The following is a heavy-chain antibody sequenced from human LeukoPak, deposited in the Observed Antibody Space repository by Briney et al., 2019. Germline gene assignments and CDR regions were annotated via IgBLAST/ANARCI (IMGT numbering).Heavy chain of an antibody. J-gene: IGHJ5*02. D-gene: IGHD1-7*01. CDR1: GVSISGSRYF. Sequence: SSETLSLTCTVSGVSISGSRYFWGWIRQPPGKGLEWIGSIHYGGSTYYNPSLKSRLTISVDTSKNQFSLHLTSVTAADTAVYYCASSLSGGTTFWFDPWGQGTLVTVSS. V-gene: IGHV4-39*01. CDR3: ASSLSGGTTFWFDP. CDR2: IHYGGST.